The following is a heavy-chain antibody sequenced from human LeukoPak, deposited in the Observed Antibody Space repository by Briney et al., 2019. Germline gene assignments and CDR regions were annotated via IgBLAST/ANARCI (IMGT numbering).Heavy chain of an antibody. CDR2: ISFDGRSE. Sequence: GGSLRLSCAASGFTFNNYAMQWVWQSPGKGLEWVGIISFDGRSEFYRDSVKGRFSISRDSTMVYLQMNSLRVEDTAVYYCAREGYYAFDIWGQGTMVSVSS. CDR3: AREGYYAFDI. D-gene: IGHD3-22*01. CDR1: GFTFNNYA. J-gene: IGHJ3*02. V-gene: IGHV3-30*04.